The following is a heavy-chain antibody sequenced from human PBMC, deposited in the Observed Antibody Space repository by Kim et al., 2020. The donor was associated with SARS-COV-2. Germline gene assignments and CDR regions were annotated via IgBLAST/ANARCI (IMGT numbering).Heavy chain of an antibody. Sequence: GGSLRLSCAASGFTFSSYGMHWVRQAPGKGLELVAVISYDGSNKYYADSVKGRFTISRDNSKNTLYLQMNSLRAEDTAVYYCAKGYLRVGSSGREYFDYWGQGTLVTVSS. D-gene: IGHD6-19*01. V-gene: IGHV3-30*18. J-gene: IGHJ4*02. CDR3: AKGYLRVGSSGREYFDY. CDR1: GFTFSSYG. CDR2: ISYDGSNK.